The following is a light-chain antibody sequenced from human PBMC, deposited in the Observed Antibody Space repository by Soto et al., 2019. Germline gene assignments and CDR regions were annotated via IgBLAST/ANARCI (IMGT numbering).Light chain of an antibody. CDR1: QSVSSN. J-gene: IGKJ1*01. CDR3: QQRSNWPQWT. Sequence: EIVLTQSPGTLSLSPGERATLSCRASQSVSSNLAWYQQKPGQAPRLLIYDASNRATGIPARFSGSGSGTDFTLTISSLEPEDFAVYYCQQRSNWPQWTFGQGTKVDIK. V-gene: IGKV3-11*01. CDR2: DAS.